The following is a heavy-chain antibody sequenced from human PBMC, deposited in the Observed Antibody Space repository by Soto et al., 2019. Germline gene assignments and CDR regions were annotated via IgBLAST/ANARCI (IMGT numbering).Heavy chain of an antibody. CDR1: GFTFSSYS. CDR3: ARDPTYYYDSSGYPTPDY. V-gene: IGHV3-21*01. Sequence: GGSLRLSCAASGFTFSSYSMNWVRQAPGKGLEWVSSISSSSSYIYYADSVKGRFTISRDNAKNSLYQQMNSLRAEDTAVYYCARDPTYYYDSSGYPTPDYWGQGTLVTVSS. CDR2: ISSSSSYI. D-gene: IGHD3-22*01. J-gene: IGHJ4*02.